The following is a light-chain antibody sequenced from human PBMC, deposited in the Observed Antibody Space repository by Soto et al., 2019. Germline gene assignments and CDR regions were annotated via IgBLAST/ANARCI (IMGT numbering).Light chain of an antibody. J-gene: IGLJ1*01. CDR1: SSNIGAGFD. V-gene: IGLV1-40*01. Sequence: QSVLTQPPSVSGAPGQRVTISCTGTSSNIGAGFDVHWYQKLPGTAPKLLIYGNINRPSGVPDRFSGSKSGTSASLAITGLQAEDEADYYCQSYDRSLGGFVFGSGTKVTVL. CDR3: QSYDRSLGGFV. CDR2: GNI.